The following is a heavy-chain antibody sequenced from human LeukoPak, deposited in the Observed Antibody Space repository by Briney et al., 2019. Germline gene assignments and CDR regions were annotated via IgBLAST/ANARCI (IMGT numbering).Heavy chain of an antibody. CDR3: ARDLTGKYYIAY. V-gene: IGHV3-30*02. CDR2: IGYTGTNT. J-gene: IGHJ4*02. Sequence: GGSLRLSCAASGFNFSSFGMHWVRQAPGEGLEWVAYIGYTGTNTHYADSVKGRFTISRDNSKNTVHLQMNSLSAADTALYSCARDLTGKYYIAYWGQGTLVTVSS. CDR1: GFNFSSFG. D-gene: IGHD2-8*02.